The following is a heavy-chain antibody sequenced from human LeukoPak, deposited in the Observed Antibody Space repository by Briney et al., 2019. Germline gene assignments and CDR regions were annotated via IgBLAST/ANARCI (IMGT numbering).Heavy chain of an antibody. CDR1: GFTVSSNY. J-gene: IGHJ6*03. Sequence: PGGSLRLSCAASGFTVSSNYMSWVRQAPGKGLEWVSVIYNAGDRYYADSVKGRFTISRDNSKNTLYLQMHSLRAEDTAVYYCANSGAFWSGFVGYMDVWGKGTTVTVSS. D-gene: IGHD3-3*01. CDR3: ANSGAFWSGFVGYMDV. V-gene: IGHV3-53*01. CDR2: IYNAGDR.